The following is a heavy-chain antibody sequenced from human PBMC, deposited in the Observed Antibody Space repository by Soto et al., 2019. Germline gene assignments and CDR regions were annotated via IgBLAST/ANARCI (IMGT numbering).Heavy chain of an antibody. CDR2: IYYSGST. V-gene: IGHV4-30-4*01. J-gene: IGHJ4*02. CDR3: ARVSLPTEYYYDSSDY. D-gene: IGHD3-22*01. CDR1: GGSISSGDYY. Sequence: SETLSLTCTVSGGSISSGDYYWSWIRQPPGKGLEWIGYIYYSGSTYYNPSLKSRVTISVDTSKNQFSLKLSSVTAADTAVYYCARVSLPTEYYYDSSDYWGQGTLVTVSS.